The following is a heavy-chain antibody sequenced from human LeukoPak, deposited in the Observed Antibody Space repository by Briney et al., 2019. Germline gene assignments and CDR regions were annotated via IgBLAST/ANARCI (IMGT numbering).Heavy chain of an antibody. Sequence: SETLSLTCTLSGASFRSGGQYWGWIRQTPGKGLEWIGDIFYNGKTNYNPSLKSRVTISLDTSRSQFSLRLSSMTAADTGVYYCARIFDIWGRGTLVTVSS. V-gene: IGHV4-61*08. CDR2: IFYNGKT. J-gene: IGHJ4*02. CDR3: ARIFDI. CDR1: GASFRSGGQY.